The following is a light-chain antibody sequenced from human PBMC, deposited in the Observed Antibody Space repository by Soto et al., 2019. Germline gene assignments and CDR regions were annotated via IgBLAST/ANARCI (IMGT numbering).Light chain of an antibody. V-gene: IGKV3-20*01. CDR1: QSVRSSY. CDR3: QQYGSSPPWT. Sequence: EIVLTQSPGTLSLSPGERATLSCRASQSVRSSYLAWYRQKPGQAPRLLIYGASSRATGIPDRFSGSGSGTDFTLTISRLEPEDFAVYYCQQYGSSPPWTFGQGTKVEIK. CDR2: GAS. J-gene: IGKJ1*01.